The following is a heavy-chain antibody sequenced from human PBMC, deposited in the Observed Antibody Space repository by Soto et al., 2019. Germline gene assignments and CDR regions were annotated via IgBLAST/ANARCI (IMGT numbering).Heavy chain of an antibody. J-gene: IGHJ4*02. D-gene: IGHD2-2*01. CDR3: ARGYVVVPAVNDY. CDR1: GFTFSSYS. Sequence: EVQLVESGGGLVKPGGSLRLSCAASGFTFSSYSMNWVRQAPGKGLEWVSSISSSSSYIYYADSVKGRFTISRDNAKNSLYLQMNSLRAEDTAVYYCARGYVVVPAVNDYWGQGTLVTVSS. V-gene: IGHV3-21*01. CDR2: ISSSSSYI.